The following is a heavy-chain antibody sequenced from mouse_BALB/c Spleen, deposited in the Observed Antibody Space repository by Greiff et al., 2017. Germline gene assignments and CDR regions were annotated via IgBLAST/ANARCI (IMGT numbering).Heavy chain of an antibody. CDR2: ILPGSGST. CDR1: GYTFSSYW. V-gene: IGHV1-9*01. D-gene: IGHD1-1*01. Sequence: VQLQQSGAELMKPGASVKISCKATGYTFSSYWIEWVKQRPGHGLEWIGEILPGSGSTNYNEKFKGKATFTADTSSNTAYMQLSSLTSEDSAVYYCASYGSSLSWFAYWGQGTLVTVSA. J-gene: IGHJ3*01. CDR3: ASYGSSLSWFAY.